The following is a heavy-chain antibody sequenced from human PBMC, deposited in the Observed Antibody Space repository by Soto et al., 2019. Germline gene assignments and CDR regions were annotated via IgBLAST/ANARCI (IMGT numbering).Heavy chain of an antibody. J-gene: IGHJ5*02. CDR2: ITGTSNEA. CDR3: ARSGYYWP. CDR1: GFTFSDYY. V-gene: IGHV3-11*06. Sequence: SGGSLRLSCAVSGFTFSDYYMSRVRPGPGQGLEWVSYITGTSNEAHYADSVKGRFTISRDNAKNSLYLQMNSLRAEDTSVYYCARSGYYWPW. D-gene: IGHD3-22*01.